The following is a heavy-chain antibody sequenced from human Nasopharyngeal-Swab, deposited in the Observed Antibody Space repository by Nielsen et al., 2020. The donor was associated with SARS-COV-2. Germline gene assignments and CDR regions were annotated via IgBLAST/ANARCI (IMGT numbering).Heavy chain of an antibody. CDR3: ARDGDIVATIDWYFDL. J-gene: IGHJ2*01. Sequence: GESLKISCEASGFTFSNYWMSWVRQAPGMGLEWVSVIGAAGNKIYADSVKGRFTISRDNSKNTLYLQMNSLRAEDTAVYYCARDGDIVATIDWYFDLWGRGTLVTVSS. CDR2: IGAAGNK. D-gene: IGHD5-12*01. CDR1: GFTFSNYW. V-gene: IGHV3-66*02.